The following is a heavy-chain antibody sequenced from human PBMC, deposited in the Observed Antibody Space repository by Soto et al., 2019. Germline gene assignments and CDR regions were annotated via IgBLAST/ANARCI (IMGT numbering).Heavy chain of an antibody. Sequence: GGSLRLSCAASGFTFSSYWMSWVRQAPGKGLEWVANRKQDGSEKYYVDSVKGRFTISRDNAKNSLYLQMNSLRAEDAAVYYCARLGGELLSWFDPWGQGTLVTVSS. CDR1: GFTFSSYW. CDR2: RKQDGSEK. CDR3: ARLGGELLSWFDP. V-gene: IGHV3-7*01. D-gene: IGHD1-26*01. J-gene: IGHJ5*02.